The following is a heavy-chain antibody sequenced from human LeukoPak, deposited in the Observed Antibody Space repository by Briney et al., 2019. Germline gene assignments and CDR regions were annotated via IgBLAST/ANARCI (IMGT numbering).Heavy chain of an antibody. D-gene: IGHD2-2*01. J-gene: IGHJ5*02. CDR2: IYPGDFDT. V-gene: IGHV5-51*01. CDR3: ARQFVVVPAAIFWFDP. CDR1: GYSFTSYW. Sequence: GESLKISCKGSGYSFTSYWIGWVRQMPGKGLEWMGIIYPGDFDTRYSPSFQGQVTISADKSISTAYLQWSSLKASDTAMYYCARQFVVVPAAIFWFDPWGQGTLVTVSS.